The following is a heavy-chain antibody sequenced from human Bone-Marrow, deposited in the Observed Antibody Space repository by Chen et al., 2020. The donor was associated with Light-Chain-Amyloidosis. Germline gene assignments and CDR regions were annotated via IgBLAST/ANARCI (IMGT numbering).Heavy chain of an antibody. CDR1: GYSFTSYW. D-gene: IGHD3-22*01. CDR2: IYPGDSDT. J-gene: IGHJ3*02. V-gene: IGHV5-51*01. CDR3: AKTRYYYDSSGYYPPDAFDI. Sequence: EVQLVQSGAEVIKPGESLKISCKGSGYSFTSYWIGWVRQMPGKGLEWMGIIYPGDSDTRYSPSFQGQVTISADKSISTAYLQWSSLKASDTAMYYCAKTRYYYDSSGYYPPDAFDIWGQGTMVTVSS.